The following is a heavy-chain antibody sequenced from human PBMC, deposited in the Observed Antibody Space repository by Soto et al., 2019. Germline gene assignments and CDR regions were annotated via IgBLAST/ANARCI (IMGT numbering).Heavy chain of an antibody. Sequence: PGGSLRLSCAASGFTFGSYAMSWVRQAPGKGLEWVSAISGSGGSTYYADSVKGQVTISADKSISTAYLQWGSLKASDTAMYYCARLTNVAGTVDYWGQGTLVTVSS. D-gene: IGHD6-19*01. CDR2: ISGSGGST. J-gene: IGHJ4*02. CDR3: ARLTNVAGTVDY. CDR1: GFTFGSYA. V-gene: IGHV3-23*01.